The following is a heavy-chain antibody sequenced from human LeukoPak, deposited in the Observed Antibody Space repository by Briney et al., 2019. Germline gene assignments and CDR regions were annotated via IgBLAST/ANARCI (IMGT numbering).Heavy chain of an antibody. J-gene: IGHJ5*01. Sequence: GESLKISCKGSGYPFATYWIAWVRQMPGKGLEWMGVVYPGDSDTRYSPSFQGQVTISADKSISTAYLQWKSLKASDTAMYYCARGDVVRGVSWFDSWGQGALVTVSS. CDR1: GYPFATYW. D-gene: IGHD2-21*02. V-gene: IGHV5-51*01. CDR2: VYPGDSDT. CDR3: ARGDVVRGVSWFDS.